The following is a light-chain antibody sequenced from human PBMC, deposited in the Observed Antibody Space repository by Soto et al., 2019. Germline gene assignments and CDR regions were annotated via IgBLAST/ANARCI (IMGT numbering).Light chain of an antibody. V-gene: IGKV1-13*02. CDR2: DAS. J-gene: IGKJ4*01. CDR3: QLFNGFPLT. CDR1: QDIGSA. Sequence: IQLTQSPSSLSASVGDRVTITCRAGQDIGSALAWYQQRPGTAPKLLLYDASNLEAGVPSRFSGSGSGTDVTLPITPLRPEDFATYYCQLFNGFPLTFGGGTKVQIK.